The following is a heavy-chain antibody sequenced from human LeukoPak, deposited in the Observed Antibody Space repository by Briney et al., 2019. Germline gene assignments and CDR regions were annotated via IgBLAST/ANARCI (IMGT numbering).Heavy chain of an antibody. D-gene: IGHD6-19*01. CDR1: GYTFTGYC. V-gene: IGHV1-2*02. CDR2: INPNSGGT. Sequence: ASVKVSCKASGYTFTGYCMHWVRQAPGQGREWMGWINPNSGGTNYAQKFQGRVTMTRDTSISTAYMELSRLRSDDTAVYYCARGRKQWLVRDAFDIWGQGTMVTVSS. J-gene: IGHJ3*02. CDR3: ARGRKQWLVRDAFDI.